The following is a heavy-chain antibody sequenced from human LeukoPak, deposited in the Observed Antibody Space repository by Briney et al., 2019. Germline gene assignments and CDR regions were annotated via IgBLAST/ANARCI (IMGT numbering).Heavy chain of an antibody. CDR1: GDSISSTGYY. V-gene: IGHV4-39*01. D-gene: IGHD4-17*01. CDR2: MYHSGST. J-gene: IGHJ5*02. Sequence: SETLSLTCTVSGDSISSTGYYWGWIRQPPGKRLEWIASMYHSGSTYYNPSLKSRVTISVDTSKNQLSLTLSSVTAADTAIYYCARHEHSASFYGLSWFDPWGQGTLVTVSS. CDR3: ARHEHSASFYGLSWFDP.